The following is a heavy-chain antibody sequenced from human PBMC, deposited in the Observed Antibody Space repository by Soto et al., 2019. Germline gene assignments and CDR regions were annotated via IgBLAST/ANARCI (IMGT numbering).Heavy chain of an antibody. CDR1: GRSISSVGYY. V-gene: IGHV4-31*11. D-gene: IGHD3-3*01. CDR3: ARPNDFWNGYGPFDY. Sequence: QVQLQASGPGLVKPSQTLSLTCAVSGRSISSVGYYWSWVRQHPGKGLEWIGSISYTGNTYYNPSLVNRLSIALDTSENRFYLRLNSVTAADTAIYYCARPNDFWNGYGPFDYWGQGSLVTVSS. CDR2: ISYTGNT. J-gene: IGHJ4*02.